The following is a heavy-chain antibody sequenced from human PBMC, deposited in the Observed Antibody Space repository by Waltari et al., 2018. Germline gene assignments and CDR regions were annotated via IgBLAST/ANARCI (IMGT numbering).Heavy chain of an antibody. D-gene: IGHD1-26*01. CDR1: GGSISSSSYY. V-gene: IGHV4-39*07. Sequence: QLQLQESGPGLVKPSETLSLTCTVSGGSISSSSYYWGWIRQPPGKGREWIGSIYYSVSTYYNPSLKSRVTISVDTAKNQFSLKLSSVTAADTAVYYCAREFGRVGHVGYWGQGTLVTVSS. CDR2: IYYSVST. CDR3: AREFGRVGHVGY. J-gene: IGHJ4*02.